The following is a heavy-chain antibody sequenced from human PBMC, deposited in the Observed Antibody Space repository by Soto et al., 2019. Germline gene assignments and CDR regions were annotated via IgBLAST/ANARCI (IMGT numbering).Heavy chain of an antibody. J-gene: IGHJ4*02. V-gene: IGHV5-51*01. Sequence: LGESLKISCKACGYSFTSYWIAWVRQMPGKGLDWMGTIYPHDSHTIYSPSFEGRVTISADKSITTSHLQWSSLKASDTAMFYCAKIPVENYDFWSGYYYFDYWGQGTLVTVSS. CDR3: AKIPVENYDFWSGYYYFDY. D-gene: IGHD3-3*01. CDR2: IYPHDSHT. CDR1: GYSFTSYW.